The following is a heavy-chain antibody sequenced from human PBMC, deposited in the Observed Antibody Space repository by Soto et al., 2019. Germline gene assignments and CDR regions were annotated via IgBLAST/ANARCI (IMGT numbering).Heavy chain of an antibody. J-gene: IGHJ4*02. Sequence: QLQLQESGPGLVKPSETLSLTCTVSGGSISSSSYYWGWIRQPPGKGLEWIGSIYYSGSTYYNPSLKRRVILSADTSKHQFSLKLSSVTATDTAVYSCARSYDYVSWGQGTLVTVSS. CDR1: GGSISSSSYY. CDR3: ARSYDYVS. CDR2: IYYSGST. D-gene: IGHD3-16*01. V-gene: IGHV4-39*01.